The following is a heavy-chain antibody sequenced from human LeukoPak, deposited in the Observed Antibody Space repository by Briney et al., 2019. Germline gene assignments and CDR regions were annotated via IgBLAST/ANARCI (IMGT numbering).Heavy chain of an antibody. CDR3: VRGCNRASFPHYFGP. CDR1: GFTFSAYW. V-gene: IGHV3-7*01. J-gene: IGHJ5*02. CDR2: IKQDGSQT. D-gene: IGHD2/OR15-2a*01. Sequence: GGSLRLSCEASGFTFSAYWMGWVRHAPGKGLEWVANIKQDGSQTYHADSVKGRFTISRDNAENSLYLRMNSLRAEDTAVYYCVRGCNRASFPHYFGPWAQGNRVNVSS.